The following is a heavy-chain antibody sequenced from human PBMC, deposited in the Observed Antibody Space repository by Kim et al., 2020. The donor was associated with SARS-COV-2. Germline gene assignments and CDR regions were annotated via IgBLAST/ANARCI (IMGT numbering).Heavy chain of an antibody. CDR3: ARGGQSTFYYFDY. J-gene: IGHJ4*02. D-gene: IGHD3-16*01. V-gene: IGHV3-33*01. Sequence: YAYSVKGRFTISRDNSKNTLYLQMNSLRAEDTAVYYCARGGQSTFYYFDYWGQGTLVTVSS.